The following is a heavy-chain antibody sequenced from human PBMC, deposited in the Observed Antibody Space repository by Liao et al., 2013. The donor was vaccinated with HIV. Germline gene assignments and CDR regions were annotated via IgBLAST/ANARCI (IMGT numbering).Heavy chain of an antibody. V-gene: IGHV4-4*07. CDR1: GGSISSYY. Sequence: QLQLQESGPGLVKPSETLSLTCTVPGGSISSYYWSWIRQPAGKGLEWLGRIYTSGSANYNPSLKSRVTMSVDTSKNQFSLKLSSVTAADTAVYYCARTDQYYDFWNGYENWFDPWGQGTLVTVSS. D-gene: IGHD3-3*01. J-gene: IGHJ5*02. CDR3: ARTDQYYDFWNGYENWFDP. CDR2: IYTSGSA.